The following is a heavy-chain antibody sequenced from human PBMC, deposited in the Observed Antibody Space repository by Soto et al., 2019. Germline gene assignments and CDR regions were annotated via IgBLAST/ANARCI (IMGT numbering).Heavy chain of an antibody. D-gene: IGHD3-16*01. V-gene: IGHV1-18*01. CDR3: VMVDNYVTPTPQDV. CDR1: GYIFVNYG. Sequence: QVQLVQSGDEVKKPGASVKVSCKASGYIFVNYGIAWVRQAPRQGLEWMGWISPYTGNTHSASKVQGRITMTTDTSTSTAYMDLGSLTSADTAVYYCVMVDNYVTPTPQDVWGQGTTVTVSS. CDR2: ISPYTGNT. J-gene: IGHJ6*02.